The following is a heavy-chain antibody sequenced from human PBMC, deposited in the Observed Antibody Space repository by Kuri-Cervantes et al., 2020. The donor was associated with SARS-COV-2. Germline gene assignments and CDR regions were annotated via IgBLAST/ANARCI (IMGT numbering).Heavy chain of an antibody. J-gene: IGHJ5*02. Sequence: GSLRLSCAVYGGSFSGYYWSWIRQPPGKGLEWIGEINHSGSTNYNPSLKSRVTISVDTSKNQFSLQLNSVTPEDTAVYYCARSPPYYYDSSGYYHTINWFDPWGQGTLVTVSS. CDR3: ARSPPYYYDSSGYYHTINWFDP. CDR2: INHSGST. D-gene: IGHD3-22*01. V-gene: IGHV4-34*01. CDR1: GGSFSGYY.